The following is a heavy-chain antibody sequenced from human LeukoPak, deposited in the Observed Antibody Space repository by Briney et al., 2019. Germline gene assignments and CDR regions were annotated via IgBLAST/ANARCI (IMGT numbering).Heavy chain of an antibody. CDR1: GFTFSSYG. D-gene: IGHD3-9*01. J-gene: IGHJ4*02. V-gene: IGHV3-30*18. CDR2: ISYDGSNK. CDR3: AKAHYDIWAIDY. Sequence: GGSLRLSCAASGFTFSSYGMHWVRQAPGKGLEWVAVISYDGSNKYYADSVKGRFTISRDNSKNTLYLQMNSLRAEDTAVYYCAKAHYDIWAIDYWGQGTLVTVSS.